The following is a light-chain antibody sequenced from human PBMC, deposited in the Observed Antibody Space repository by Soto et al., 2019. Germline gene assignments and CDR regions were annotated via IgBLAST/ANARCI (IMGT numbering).Light chain of an antibody. V-gene: IGKV3-20*01. J-gene: IGKJ3*01. CDR1: QSLSSSY. Sequence: EIVLTQSPGTLSLSPGERATLSCRASQSLSSSYLAWYQQKPGQAPRLLIYGASSRATGIPDRFSGSGSGTEFTLTISRLEPEDFAVYYCQQYGSSPFTFGPGTKVNIK. CDR3: QQYGSSPFT. CDR2: GAS.